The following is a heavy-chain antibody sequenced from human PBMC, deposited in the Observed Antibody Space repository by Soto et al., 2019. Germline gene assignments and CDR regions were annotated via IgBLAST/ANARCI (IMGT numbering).Heavy chain of an antibody. Sequence: ASVKVSCKASGYTFTAYGIHWVRQAPGQRLEWMGWINSGNGHTKYSQKFQGRVTITRDTSARTAYMELNSLRSEDTAVYYCASRGYDFWSGLDPWGQGTLVTVSS. CDR2: INSGNGHT. D-gene: IGHD3-3*01. V-gene: IGHV1-3*01. CDR1: GYTFTAYG. J-gene: IGHJ5*02. CDR3: ASRGYDFWSGLDP.